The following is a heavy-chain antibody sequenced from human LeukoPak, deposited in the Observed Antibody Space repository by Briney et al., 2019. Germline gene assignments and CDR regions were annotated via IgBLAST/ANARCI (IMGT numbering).Heavy chain of an antibody. CDR3: ASQLSFDY. Sequence: GGSLRLSCAGSGFTFSSYWMHWVRQAPGKGLVWVSRISTDASSTTYADSVKGRFTISRDNAKDTLYLQMNSLRAEDTAVYYCASQLSFDYWGQGTLVTVSS. D-gene: IGHD6-6*01. V-gene: IGHV3-74*01. CDR1: GFTFSSYW. CDR2: ISTDASST. J-gene: IGHJ4*02.